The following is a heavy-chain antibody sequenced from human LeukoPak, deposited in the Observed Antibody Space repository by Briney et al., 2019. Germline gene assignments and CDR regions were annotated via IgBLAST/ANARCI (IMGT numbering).Heavy chain of an antibody. D-gene: IGHD6-13*01. CDR1: GFTFSTYT. V-gene: IGHV3-23*01. J-gene: IGHJ4*02. Sequence: GGSLRLSCAASGFTFSTYTMSWVRQAPGKGLEWVSAISGSGGSTFYADSVKGRFTISRDNSKSTLYLQMNSLRAEDTAVYYCAKYRDSRQLVSLSDYWGQGTLVTVSS. CDR3: AKYRDSRQLVSLSDY. CDR2: ISGSGGST.